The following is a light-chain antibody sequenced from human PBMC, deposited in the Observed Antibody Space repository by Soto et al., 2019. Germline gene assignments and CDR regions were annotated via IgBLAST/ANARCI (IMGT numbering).Light chain of an antibody. J-gene: IGLJ1*01. Sequence: QSALTQPASVSGSPGQSITISCTGTSSDVGLYNHVSWYRHLPGKAPELIIYDVSNRPSGVSNRFSGSKSANTASLTISGLQAEDEADYYCNSYTSSGTYDFGTGTKVTVL. V-gene: IGLV2-14*03. CDR3: NSYTSSGTYD. CDR2: DVS. CDR1: SSDVGLYNH.